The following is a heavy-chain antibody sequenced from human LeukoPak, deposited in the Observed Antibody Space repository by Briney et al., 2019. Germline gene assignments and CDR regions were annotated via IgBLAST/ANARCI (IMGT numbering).Heavy chain of an antibody. CDR3: AKSHYDSSGYYFFDY. CDR2: ISTGGGST. D-gene: IGHD3-22*01. V-gene: IGHV3-23*01. Sequence: PGGSLRLSCAASGVTFSSYAMSWVRQAPGKGLEWVSSISTGGGSTYYADSVQGRFTISRDNSKSTLYLQMNSLRAEDTAVYYCAKSHYDSSGYYFFDYWGQGTLVTVSS. J-gene: IGHJ4*02. CDR1: GVTFSSYA.